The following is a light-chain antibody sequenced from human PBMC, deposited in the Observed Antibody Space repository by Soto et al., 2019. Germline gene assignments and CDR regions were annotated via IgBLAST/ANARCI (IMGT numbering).Light chain of an antibody. V-gene: IGKV1-39*01. CDR1: QTIDTF. J-gene: IGKJ4*01. CDR2: AAS. Sequence: DIEITQSPPSLSASVGDRVTITFRASQTIDTFANWYQQKPGKAPKLLIFAASTLHSGVPSRFSGDGSGTEFTLTITGLLPEDFATYYCQQSYNTPLTFGEGTKVDIK. CDR3: QQSYNTPLT.